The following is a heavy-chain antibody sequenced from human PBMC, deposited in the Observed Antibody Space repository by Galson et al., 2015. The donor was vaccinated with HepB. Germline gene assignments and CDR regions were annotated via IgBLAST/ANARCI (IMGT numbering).Heavy chain of an antibody. Sequence: ETLSLTCTVSGGSISSYYWSWIRQPSGKGLEWIGYIYYSGRTNYNPSLKSRVTISVDTPKNQFSLKLSSVTAADTAVYYCARALSSTSWEHAFEIWGQGTMVTVSS. CDR1: GGSISSYY. D-gene: IGHD2-2*01. V-gene: IGHV4-59*01. CDR2: IYYSGRT. J-gene: IGHJ3*02. CDR3: ARALSSTSWEHAFEI.